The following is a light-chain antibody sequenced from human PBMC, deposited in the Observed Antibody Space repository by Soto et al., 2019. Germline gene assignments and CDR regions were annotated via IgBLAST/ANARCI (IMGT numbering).Light chain of an antibody. CDR3: HHYNSWPYT. Sequence: EIVLTQSPGTLSLSPGERATLSCRASQSVSNSYLAWYQQKPGQAPRLLIYGASNRATGIPDRFSGSGSGTDFTLTISRLEPEDFAVYYCHHYNSWPYTFGQGTKVDI. J-gene: IGKJ2*01. V-gene: IGKV3-20*01. CDR2: GAS. CDR1: QSVSNSY.